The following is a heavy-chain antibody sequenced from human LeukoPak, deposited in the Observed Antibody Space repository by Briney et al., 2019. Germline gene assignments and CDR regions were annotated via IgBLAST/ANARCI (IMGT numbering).Heavy chain of an antibody. CDR3: ARGAITMVRGVIIIVFDY. CDR2: FDPEDGET. CDR1: GYTLTELS. V-gene: IGHV1-24*01. Sequence: ASVKVSCKVSGYTLTELSMHWVRQAPGKGLEWMGGFDPEDGETIYAQKFQGRVTMTEDTSTDTAYMELSSLRSEDTAVYYCARGAITMVRGVIIIVFDYWGQGTLVTVSS. D-gene: IGHD3-10*01. J-gene: IGHJ4*02.